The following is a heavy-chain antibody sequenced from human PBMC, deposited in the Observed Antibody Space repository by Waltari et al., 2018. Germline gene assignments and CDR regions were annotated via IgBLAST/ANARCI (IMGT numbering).Heavy chain of an antibody. Sequence: QLQLQESGPGLVKPSETLSLTCTVSGGSISSSSYYWGWIRQPPGKGLEWIGSIYYRGATNYTPSLKSRVTISVDTSKNQFSLKLSSVTAADTAVYYCARHSPYYYDIGDPLDYWGQGTLVTVSS. D-gene: IGHD3-22*01. CDR3: ARHSPYYYDIGDPLDY. CDR2: IYYRGAT. J-gene: IGHJ4*02. V-gene: IGHV4-39*01. CDR1: GGSISSSSYY.